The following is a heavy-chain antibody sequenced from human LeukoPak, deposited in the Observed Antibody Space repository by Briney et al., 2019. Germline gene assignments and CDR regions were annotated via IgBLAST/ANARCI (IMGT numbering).Heavy chain of an antibody. J-gene: IGHJ4*02. CDR1: GLTFSSYW. CDR3: ARGTVNFDN. Sequence: GGSLRLSCAASGLTFSSYWMTWVRQAPGKGLEWVANIKQDGSEKYYVDSVKGRFSISRDNANNSLILQMNSLRAEDTAVYYCARGTVNFDNWSQGTLVTVSS. CDR2: IKQDGSEK. D-gene: IGHD4-11*01. V-gene: IGHV3-7*01.